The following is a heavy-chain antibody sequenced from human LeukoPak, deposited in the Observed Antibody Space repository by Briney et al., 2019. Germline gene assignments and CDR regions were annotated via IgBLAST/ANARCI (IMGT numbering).Heavy chain of an antibody. CDR1: GGSFSGYY. D-gene: IGHD2-2*03. CDR3: ARVLVDIVVVPAAICFDY. J-gene: IGHJ4*02. Sequence: PSETLSLTCAVYGGSFSGYYWSWIRQPPGKGLEWIGEINHSGSTNYNPSLKSRVTISVDTSKNQFSLKLSSVTAADTAVYYCARVLVDIVVVPAAICFDYWGQGTLVTVSS. CDR2: INHSGST. V-gene: IGHV4-34*01.